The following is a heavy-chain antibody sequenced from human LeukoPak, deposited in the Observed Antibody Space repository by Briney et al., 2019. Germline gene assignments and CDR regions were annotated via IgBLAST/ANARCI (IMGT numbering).Heavy chain of an antibody. J-gene: IGHJ6*03. D-gene: IGHD5-18*01. V-gene: IGHV1-8*03. Sequence: ASVKLSCKASGYTFTSYDINGVRQATGQGLKWVGWMIPNSGNTGYAKNFQGRITITRSTSISTAYMELSSLRSEDTAVYYCARGGGYSYGIMDVWGKGTTVTVSS. CDR2: MIPNSGNT. CDR3: ARGGGYSYGIMDV. CDR1: GYTFTSYD.